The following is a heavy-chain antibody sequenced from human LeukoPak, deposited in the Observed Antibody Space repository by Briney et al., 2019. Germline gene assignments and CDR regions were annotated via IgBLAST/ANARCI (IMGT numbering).Heavy chain of an antibody. V-gene: IGHV1-2*02. CDR1: GYTFTIYG. CDR3: ARDAEWLGYYYYYMDV. CDR2: INPNSGGT. J-gene: IGHJ6*03. D-gene: IGHD6-19*01. Sequence: GASVKVSCKASGYTFTIYGISWVRQAPGQGLEWMGWINPNSGGTNYAQKFQGRVTMTRDTSISTAYMELSRLRSDDTAVYYCARDAEWLGYYYYYMDVWGKGTTVTVSS.